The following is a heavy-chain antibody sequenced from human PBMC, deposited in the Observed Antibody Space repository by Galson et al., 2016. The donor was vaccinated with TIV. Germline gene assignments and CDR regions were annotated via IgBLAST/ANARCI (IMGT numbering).Heavy chain of an antibody. CDR2: ISYDGSNK. CDR3: AKEVQRRLHY. CDR1: GFTFSRYP. Sequence: SLRLSCADTGFTFSRYPMHWVRQAPGKGLEWVAVISYDGSNKYYADSVKGRFTISRDNSKNTLHLQMNSLRAEDTGVYYCAKEVQRRLHYWGQGTLVTVSS. V-gene: IGHV3-30-3*01. J-gene: IGHJ4*02. D-gene: IGHD1-1*01.